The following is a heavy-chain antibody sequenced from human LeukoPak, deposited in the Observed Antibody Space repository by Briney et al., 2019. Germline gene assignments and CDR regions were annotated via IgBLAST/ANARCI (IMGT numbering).Heavy chain of an antibody. D-gene: IGHD4-11*01. CDR3: ARRWQSNQGDAFDF. V-gene: IGHV3-74*01. CDR2: INSDGSVT. CDR1: GFTFSAYW. J-gene: IGHJ3*01. Sequence: GGSLRLSCAASGFTFSAYWMNWVRQVPGKGLVWVSRINSDGSVTNYTDSVKGRFTISRDNAKNTLYLQVNSLRAEDTAVYYCARRWQSNQGDAFDFWGQGTMVTVSS.